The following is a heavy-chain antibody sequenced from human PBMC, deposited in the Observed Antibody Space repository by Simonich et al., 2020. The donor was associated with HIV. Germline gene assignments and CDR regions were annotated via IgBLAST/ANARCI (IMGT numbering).Heavy chain of an antibody. Sequence: QVQLVQSGAEVKKPGASVKVSCKASGYTFTGYYMHWVRQAPGQGLEWMGLINPNRCGTNHAQKFQGRVTMTRDTSISTAYMELSRLRSDDTAVYYCARGRNIVVVPAAVDYWGQGTLVTVSS. J-gene: IGHJ4*02. CDR1: GYTFTGYY. CDR2: INPNRCGT. V-gene: IGHV1-2*06. CDR3: ARGRNIVVVPAAVDY. D-gene: IGHD2-2*01.